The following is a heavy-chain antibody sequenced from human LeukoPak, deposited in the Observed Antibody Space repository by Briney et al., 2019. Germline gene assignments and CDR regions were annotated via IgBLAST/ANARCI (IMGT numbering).Heavy chain of an antibody. J-gene: IGHJ1*01. CDR2: IIPIFGTA. CDR3: ARGLIRQQLSPEDFQH. Sequence: SVKVSCKASGGTFSSYAISWVRQAPGQGLEWMGRIIPIFGTANYAQKFQGRVTITTDESTSTAYMELSSLRSEDTAVYYCARGLIRQQLSPEDFQHWGQGTLVTVSS. V-gene: IGHV1-69*05. D-gene: IGHD6-13*01. CDR1: GGTFSSYA.